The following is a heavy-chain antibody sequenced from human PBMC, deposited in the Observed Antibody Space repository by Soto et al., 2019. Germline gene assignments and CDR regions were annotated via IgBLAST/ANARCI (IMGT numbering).Heavy chain of an antibody. CDR2: IYYNGSS. D-gene: IGHD4-17*01. Sequence: VQLQESGPGLVKPSETLSLTCTVSGGSVSSGAYYWSWIRQPPGQGLEWIGFIYYNGSSYYSPSLKSRGNISVDTSKNQFSLKLTSVSAADTAVYYCARWRDDYGDKTGFDPWGQGILVIVSS. V-gene: IGHV4-61*08. CDR1: GGSVSSGAYY. J-gene: IGHJ5*02. CDR3: ARWRDDYGDKTGFDP.